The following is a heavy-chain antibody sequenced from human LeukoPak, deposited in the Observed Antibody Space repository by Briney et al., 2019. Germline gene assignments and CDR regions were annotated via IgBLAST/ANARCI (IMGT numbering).Heavy chain of an antibody. CDR1: GFTFNNYA. D-gene: IGHD2-21*01. Sequence: GGSLRLSCAASGFTFNNYAINWVRQAPGKGLEWVSAISSTDAGTYHADSVRGRFTISRDSSKNTLYLQMNSLRAEDAAVYYCAKAPVTSCRGAYCYPFDYWGQGTLVTVSS. CDR2: ISSTDAGT. CDR3: AKAPVTSCRGAYCYPFDY. J-gene: IGHJ4*02. V-gene: IGHV3-23*01.